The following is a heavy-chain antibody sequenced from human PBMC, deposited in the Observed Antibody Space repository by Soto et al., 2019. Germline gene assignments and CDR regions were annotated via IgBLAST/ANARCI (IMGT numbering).Heavy chain of an antibody. CDR3: ARALTTVVTPDYYYGMDV. J-gene: IGHJ6*02. V-gene: IGHV1-69*13. CDR1: GGTYRSYA. Sequence: ASVKVSSKASGGTYRSYAISWVRQAPGQGLEWMGGIIPIFGSANYAQKFHGRVTITADESTSTAYMELSSLISEDTAVYYCARALTTVVTPDYYYGMDVWGQGTTVTVSS. D-gene: IGHD4-17*01. CDR2: IIPIFGSA.